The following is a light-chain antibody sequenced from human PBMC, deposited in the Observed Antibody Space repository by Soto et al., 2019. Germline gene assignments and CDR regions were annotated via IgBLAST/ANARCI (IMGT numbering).Light chain of an antibody. V-gene: IGLV2-14*01. CDR3: SSFTGTTTLDV. Sequence: QSVLTQPASVSGSPGQSITISCTGTSSDVGGYNFVSWYQQYPGKAPKLMIYEVSNRPSGVSNRFSGSKSGNTAFLTISGLQPEDEDDYYCSSFTGTTTLDVFGTGTKVTVL. CDR2: EVS. CDR1: SSDVGGYNF. J-gene: IGLJ1*01.